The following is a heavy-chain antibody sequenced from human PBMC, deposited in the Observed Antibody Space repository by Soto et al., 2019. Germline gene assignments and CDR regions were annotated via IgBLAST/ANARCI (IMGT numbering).Heavy chain of an antibody. D-gene: IGHD3-22*01. J-gene: IGHJ4*02. Sequence: ASVKVSCKASGGTLSSYAISCVRQAPGQRLEWMGWINAGNGNTKYSQKFQGRVTITRDTSASTAYMELSSLRSEDTAVYYCARGSGYYYWDDYWGQGTLVTVSS. CDR1: GGTLSSYA. CDR3: ARGSGYYYWDDY. V-gene: IGHV1-3*01. CDR2: INAGNGNT.